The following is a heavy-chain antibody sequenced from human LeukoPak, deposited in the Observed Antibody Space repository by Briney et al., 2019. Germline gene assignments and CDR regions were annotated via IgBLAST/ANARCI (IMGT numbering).Heavy chain of an antibody. V-gene: IGHV3-23*01. CDR1: GFTFSHYA. CDR3: AQSKVGATFYFDY. Sequence: GGSLRLSCTASGFTFSHYALSWVRQAPGKGLEWVSAISGSGGSTYYADSVKGRFTISRDNSKNTLYLQMNSLRAEDAALYYCAQSKVGATFYFDYWGQGTLVTVSS. CDR2: ISGSGGST. D-gene: IGHD1-26*01. J-gene: IGHJ4*02.